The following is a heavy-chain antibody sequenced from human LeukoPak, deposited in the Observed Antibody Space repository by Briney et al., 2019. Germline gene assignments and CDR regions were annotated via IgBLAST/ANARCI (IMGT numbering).Heavy chain of an antibody. CDR3: ARGSSGWSAGGQDAFDI. CDR1: GFTFSSYW. Sequence: GGSLRLSCTTSGFTFSSYWMHWVRQAPGKGLVWVSLINADGSSADYADSVKGRFTISRDNAKNTLYLQMNSLRAGDTAVYYCARGSSGWSAGGQDAFDIWGQGTMVTVSS. D-gene: IGHD6-19*01. V-gene: IGHV3-74*01. J-gene: IGHJ3*02. CDR2: INADGSSA.